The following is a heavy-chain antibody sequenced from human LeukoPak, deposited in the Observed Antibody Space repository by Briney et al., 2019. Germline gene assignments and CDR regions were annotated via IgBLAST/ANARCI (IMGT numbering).Heavy chain of an antibody. J-gene: IGHJ4*02. D-gene: IGHD3-22*01. CDR3: ARDPYCYDSRDVSRIDY. CDR2: ISSSSSYI. V-gene: IGHV3-21*01. Sequence: GGSLRLSCAASGFTFSSYSMNWVRQAPGKGLEWVSSISSSSSYIYYADSVKGRFTISRDNAKNSLYLQMNSLRAEDTAVYYCARDPYCYDSRDVSRIDYWGQGTLVTVSS. CDR1: GFTFSSYS.